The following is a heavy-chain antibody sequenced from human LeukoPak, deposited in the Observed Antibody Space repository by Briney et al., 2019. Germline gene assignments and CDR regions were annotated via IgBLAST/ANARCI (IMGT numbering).Heavy chain of an antibody. CDR2: IYYSGST. V-gene: IGHV4-39*07. CDR3: ARGPQYSGYDETFDY. CDR1: GGSFSSYY. J-gene: IGHJ4*02. D-gene: IGHD5-12*01. Sequence: SETLSLTCAVYGGSFSSYYWGWLRQPPGKGVEGIGSIYYSGSTYYNPSLKRRVTISVDTSKNQFSLKERYVTAADTAVYYCARGPQYSGYDETFDYWGQGTLVTVSS.